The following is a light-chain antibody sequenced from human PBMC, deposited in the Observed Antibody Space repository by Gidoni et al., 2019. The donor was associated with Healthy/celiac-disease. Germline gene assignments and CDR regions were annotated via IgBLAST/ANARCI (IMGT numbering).Light chain of an antibody. CDR1: SANIGSNY. J-gene: IGLJ1*01. CDR2: RNN. CDR3: AAWDDSLSGPV. V-gene: IGLV1-47*01. Sequence: QSVLTQPPSASGTPGQRVTISCSGSSANIGSNYVYWYQQLPGTAPKLLIYRNNQRPSWVPDRFSGSKAGTSASLAISGLRSEDEADYYCAAWDDSLSGPVFGTWTNVPVL.